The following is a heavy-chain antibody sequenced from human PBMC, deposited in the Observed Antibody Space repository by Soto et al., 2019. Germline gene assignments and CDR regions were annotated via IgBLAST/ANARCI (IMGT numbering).Heavy chain of an antibody. CDR3: ARHQVGATGWFDP. V-gene: IGHV5-10-1*01. CDR1: GTSFTSYR. CDR2: IDPSDSYT. D-gene: IGHD1-26*01. Sequence: GESLKISCRGSGTSFTSYRISWVRKMPGKGLEWMGRIDPSDSYTNYSPYFQGHVTISADKSIRIAYLQWSSLKASDTAMYYCARHQVGATGWFDPWGQVTLVTVSS. J-gene: IGHJ5*02.